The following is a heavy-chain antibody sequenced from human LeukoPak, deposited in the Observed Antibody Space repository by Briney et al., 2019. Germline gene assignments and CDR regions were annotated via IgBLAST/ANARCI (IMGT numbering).Heavy chain of an antibody. CDR2: IYYSGST. Sequence: SETLSLTCTVSGDSISSYYWSWIRQPPGKGLEWIGYIYYSGSTNYNPSLKSRVTISVDTSKNQFSLKLSSVTAADTAVYYCARRVDSGSYRDAFDIWGQGTMVTVSS. CDR1: GDSISSYY. CDR3: ARRVDSGSYRDAFDI. D-gene: IGHD1-26*01. V-gene: IGHV4-59*08. J-gene: IGHJ3*02.